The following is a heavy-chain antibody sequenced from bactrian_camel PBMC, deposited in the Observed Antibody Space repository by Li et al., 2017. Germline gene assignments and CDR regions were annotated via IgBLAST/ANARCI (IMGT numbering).Heavy chain of an antibody. V-gene: IGHV3S6*01. J-gene: IGHJ7*01. CDR1: PFKYTSYC. Sequence: HVQLVESGGGSVQAGGSLQLTCTGPPFKYTSYCWGWFRQPPGKDREEIAIWDSDDSKTYADSVKGRFTASQDSAKNTIYLQMNSLQPEDTGMYYCAAGPYCLHFFDSGRGFGMEHWGKGTQVTVS. D-gene: IGHD1*01. CDR2: WDSDDSKT.